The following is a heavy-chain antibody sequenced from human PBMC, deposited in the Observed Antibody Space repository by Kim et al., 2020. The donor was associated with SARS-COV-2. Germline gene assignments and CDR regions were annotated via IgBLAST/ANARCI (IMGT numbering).Heavy chain of an antibody. CDR1: GFTVSSNY. CDR3: AREGYDFWSGYYPYYGMDV. V-gene: IGHV3-53*01. J-gene: IGHJ6*02. CDR2: IYSGGST. D-gene: IGHD3-3*01. Sequence: GGSLRLSCAASGFTVSSNYMSWVRQAPGKGLEWVSVIYSGGSTYYADSVKGRFTISRDNSKNTLYLQMNSLRAEDTAVYYCAREGYDFWSGYYPYYGMDVWGQGTTVTVSS.